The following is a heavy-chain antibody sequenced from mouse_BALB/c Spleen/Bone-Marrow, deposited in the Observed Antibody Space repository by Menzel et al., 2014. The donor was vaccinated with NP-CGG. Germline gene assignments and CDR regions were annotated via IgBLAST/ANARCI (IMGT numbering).Heavy chain of an antibody. CDR2: ISSGGSYT. J-gene: IGHJ4*01. CDR3: TRDGKGNYDYAMDY. D-gene: IGHD2-1*01. Sequence: EVHLVESGGGLVKPGGSLKLSCAASGFTFSSYTMSWVRQTPEKRLEWVATISSGGSYTYYPDSVKGRFTISRDNAKSTLYLQMSSLKSEDTAMYYCTRDGKGNYDYAMDYWGQGTSVTVSS. V-gene: IGHV5-6-4*01. CDR1: GFTFSSYT.